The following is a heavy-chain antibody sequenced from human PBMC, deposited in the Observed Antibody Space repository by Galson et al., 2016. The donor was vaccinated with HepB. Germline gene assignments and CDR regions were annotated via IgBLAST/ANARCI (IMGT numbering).Heavy chain of an antibody. CDR1: GFNFRSLD. CDR2: ITYVGVR. J-gene: IGHJ5*02. CDR3: AKHWIRTHDL. V-gene: IGHV3-23*01. D-gene: IGHD1-14*01. Sequence: SLRLSCAASGFNFRSLDMSWVRQAPGKGLEWVSGITYVGVRYYADSVKGRFTISRDDSSGQVFLEMHSLRGEDTALYYCAKHWIRTHDLWGQGTLVTVSS.